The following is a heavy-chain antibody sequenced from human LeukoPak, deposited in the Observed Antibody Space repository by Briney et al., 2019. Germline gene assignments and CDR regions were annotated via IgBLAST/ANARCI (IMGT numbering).Heavy chain of an antibody. CDR2: ISYDGSNK. CDR3: AVEYCSCY. D-gene: IGHD6-6*01. Sequence: PGGSLRLSCAASGFTFSSYAMHWVRQAPGKGLEWVAVISYDGSNKYYADSVKGRFTISRDNSKNTLYLQMNSLRAEDTAVYYCAVEYCSCYWGQGTLVTVSS. J-gene: IGHJ4*02. CDR1: GFTFSSYA. V-gene: IGHV3-30*04.